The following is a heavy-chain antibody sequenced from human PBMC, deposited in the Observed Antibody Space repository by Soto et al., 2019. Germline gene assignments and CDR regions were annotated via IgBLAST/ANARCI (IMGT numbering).Heavy chain of an antibody. CDR3: AVDVAPTTTQNYTLP. V-gene: IGHV1-58*02. D-gene: IGHD1-7*01. J-gene: IGHJ5*02. Sequence: SVNVSCKASGFAFGTSAIHWIRQTRGHRLERIGWIVVDTGNTDYAQKFQERVTITRDLSTSTTYVELSSLISEDTALYFCAVDVAPTTTQNYTLPWRHAPQISV. CDR2: IVVDTGNT. CDR1: GFAFGTSA.